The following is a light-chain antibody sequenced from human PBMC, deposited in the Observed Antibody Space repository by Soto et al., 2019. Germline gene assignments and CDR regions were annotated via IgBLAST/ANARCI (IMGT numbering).Light chain of an antibody. V-gene: IGLV1-40*01. J-gene: IGLJ1*01. CDR3: QSYESGLSTYV. CDR2: GNN. CDR1: SANIGTGYD. Sequence: QSVLTQPPSVSGAPGQRVTISCTGGSANIGTGYDVHWYQQVPGTAPKLLIHGNNNRPSGIPDRFSGSKSDTSASLAIAGLQAEDEADYYCQSYESGLSTYVFGTGTKVTVL.